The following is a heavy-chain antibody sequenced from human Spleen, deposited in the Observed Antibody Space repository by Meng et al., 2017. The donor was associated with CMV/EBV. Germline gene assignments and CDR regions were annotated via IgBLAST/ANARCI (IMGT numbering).Heavy chain of an antibody. V-gene: IGHV3-48*04. J-gene: IGHJ5*02. D-gene: IGHD3-10*01. CDR1: GLTFSSYS. CDR3: ARDMVRGVKGWFDP. CDR2: ISGSTGTI. Sequence: GESLKISCAASGLTFSSYSMNWVRQAPGKGLEWVSYISGSTGTIYYADSVKGRFIFSRDNAKNSVYLQMDSLRAEDTAIYYCARDMVRGVKGWFDPWGQETLVTVSS.